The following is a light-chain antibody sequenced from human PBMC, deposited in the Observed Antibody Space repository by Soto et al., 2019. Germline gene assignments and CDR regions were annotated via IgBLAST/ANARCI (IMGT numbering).Light chain of an antibody. V-gene: IGKV1-6*01. CDR1: QGIRND. CDR3: QQSYTSIT. Sequence: AIQMTQSPSSLSASVGDTVTITCRASQGIRNDLGWYQQKPGKAPNLLIYAASSLQSGVPSRFSGSGSGTDFTLTISSLQPEDFATYYCQQSYTSITFGQGTRLEIK. J-gene: IGKJ5*01. CDR2: AAS.